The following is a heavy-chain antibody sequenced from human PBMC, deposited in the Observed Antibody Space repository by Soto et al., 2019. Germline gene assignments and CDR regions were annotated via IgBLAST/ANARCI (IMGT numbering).Heavy chain of an antibody. CDR3: ARVYDGGSGSYPFDY. V-gene: IGHV1-2*04. J-gene: IGHJ4*02. CDR1: GYTFTGYY. CDR2: INPNSGGT. Sequence: GASVKVSCKASGYTFTGYYMHWVRQAPGQGLEWMGWINPNSGGTNYAQKFQGWVTMTRDTSISTAYMELSRLRSDDTAVYYCARVYDGGSGSYPFDYWGQGTLVTVSS. D-gene: IGHD3-10*01.